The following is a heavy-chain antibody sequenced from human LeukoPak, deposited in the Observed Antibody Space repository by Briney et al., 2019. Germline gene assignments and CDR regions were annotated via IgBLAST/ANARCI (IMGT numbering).Heavy chain of an antibody. J-gene: IGHJ4*02. CDR3: ARVRRGYSYGYSSGYYEFHYFDY. Sequence: SETLSLTCTVSGGSISSYYWSWIRQPPGKGLEWIGYIYYSGSTKYNPSLKSRVTISVDTSKDQFSMKLSSVTAADTAVYYCARVRRGYSYGYSSGYYEFHYFDYWGQGTLVTVSS. CDR1: GGSISSYY. V-gene: IGHV4-59*01. D-gene: IGHD5-18*01. CDR2: IYYSGST.